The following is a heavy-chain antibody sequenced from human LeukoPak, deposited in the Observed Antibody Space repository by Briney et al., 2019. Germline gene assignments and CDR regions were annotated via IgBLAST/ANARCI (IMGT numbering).Heavy chain of an antibody. CDR3: ARESAVAGTGDY. J-gene: IGHJ4*02. Sequence: ASVKVSCKASVYTFTGYYMHWVRQAPGQGLEWMGWINRNSGGTNYAQKFQGRVTMTRDTSISTAYMELSRLRSDDTAVYYCARESAVAGTGDYWGQGTLVTVSS. CDR2: INRNSGGT. CDR1: VYTFTGYY. D-gene: IGHD6-19*01. V-gene: IGHV1-2*02.